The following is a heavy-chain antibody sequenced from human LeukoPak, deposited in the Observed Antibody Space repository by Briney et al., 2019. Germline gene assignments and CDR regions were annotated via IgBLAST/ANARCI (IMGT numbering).Heavy chain of an antibody. CDR3: ARVPARQFVRRNWYFDL. Sequence: PSETLSLTCTVSGGSISSYYWSWIRQPPGKGLEWIGYIYHSGSTNYSPSLKSRVTISVDTSKNQFSLKMSSVTAADTAVYFCARVPARQFVRRNWYFDLWAVAPWSLSPQ. J-gene: IGHJ2*01. CDR1: GGSISSYY. CDR2: IYHSGST. D-gene: IGHD6-6*01. V-gene: IGHV4-59*01.